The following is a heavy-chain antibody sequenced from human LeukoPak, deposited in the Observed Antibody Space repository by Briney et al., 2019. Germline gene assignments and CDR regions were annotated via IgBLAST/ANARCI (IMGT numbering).Heavy chain of an antibody. D-gene: IGHD3-10*01. Sequence: GGSLRLSCAASGFTVSSNYMSWVRQAPGKGLEWVSVIYSGGSTYYADSVKGRFTISRDNSKNTLYLQMNSLRAEDTAVYYCARCGDYYYGSAYAFDIWGQGTMVTVSS. CDR3: ARCGDYYYGSAYAFDI. V-gene: IGHV3-53*01. CDR2: IYSGGST. CDR1: GFTVSSNY. J-gene: IGHJ3*02.